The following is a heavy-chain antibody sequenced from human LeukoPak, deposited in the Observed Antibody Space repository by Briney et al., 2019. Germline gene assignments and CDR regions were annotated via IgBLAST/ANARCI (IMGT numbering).Heavy chain of an antibody. Sequence: ASVKVSCKTSGYIFTGYGITWVRQAPGQGLEWMGWISGYNGDTNYAQKFQGRVTMTRDTSISTAYMELSRLRSDDTAVYYCARDLGGIPFDYWGQGTLVTVSS. D-gene: IGHD3-16*01. CDR2: ISGYNGDT. V-gene: IGHV1-18*01. CDR3: ARDLGGIPFDY. CDR1: GYIFTGYG. J-gene: IGHJ4*02.